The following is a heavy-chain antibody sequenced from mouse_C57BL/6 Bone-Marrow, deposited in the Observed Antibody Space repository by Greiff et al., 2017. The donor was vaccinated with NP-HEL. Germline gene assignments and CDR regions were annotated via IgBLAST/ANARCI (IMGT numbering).Heavy chain of an antibody. CDR1: GFTFSSYT. J-gene: IGHJ4*01. D-gene: IGHD2-4*01. V-gene: IGHV5-9*01. Sequence: EVHLVESGGGLVKPGGSLKLSCAASGFTFSSYTMSWVRQTPEKRLEWVAAISGGGGNTYYPDSVKGRFTISRDNAKNTLYLQMSRLRSEDTALYYCARRLPGAMDYWGQGTSVTVSS. CDR2: ISGGGGNT. CDR3: ARRLPGAMDY.